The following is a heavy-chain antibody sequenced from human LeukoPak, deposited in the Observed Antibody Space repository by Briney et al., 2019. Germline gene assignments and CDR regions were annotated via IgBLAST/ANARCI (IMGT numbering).Heavy chain of an antibody. Sequence: ASVKVSCKASGYTVTGYHMHWVRQAPGQGLEWMGWINPNSGGTNYAQKLQGRVTMTTDTSTSTAYMELRSLRSDDTAVYYCAREGDYVWGSYRCSFDYWGQGTLVTVSS. CDR3: AREGDYVWGSYRCSFDY. CDR1: GYTVTGYH. J-gene: IGHJ4*02. V-gene: IGHV1-2*02. D-gene: IGHD3-16*02. CDR2: INPNSGGT.